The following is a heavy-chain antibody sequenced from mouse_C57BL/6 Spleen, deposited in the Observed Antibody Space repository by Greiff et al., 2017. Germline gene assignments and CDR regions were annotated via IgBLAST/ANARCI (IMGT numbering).Heavy chain of an antibody. CDR1: GFTFSSYA. V-gene: IGHV5-4*03. Sequence: EVMLVESGGGLVKPGGSLKLSCAASGFTFSSYAMSWVRQTPEKRLEWVATISDGGSYTYYPDNVKGRFTISRDNAKNNRYLQMSHLKSEDTAMYYCARNYYGNGYYFDYWGQGTTLTVSS. CDR3: ARNYYGNGYYFDY. J-gene: IGHJ2*01. D-gene: IGHD1-1*01. CDR2: ISDGGSYT.